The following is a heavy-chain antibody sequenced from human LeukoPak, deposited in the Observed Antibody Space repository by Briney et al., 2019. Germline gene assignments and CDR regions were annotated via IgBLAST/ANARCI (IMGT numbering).Heavy chain of an antibody. CDR3: TREVGFDP. D-gene: IGHD1-26*01. CDR2: IRSKAYGGTT. V-gene: IGHV3-49*04. J-gene: IGHJ5*02. Sequence: GGSLRLSCAASGFTFSPYPMNWVRQAPGKGLEWVGFIRSKAYGGTTEYAASVKGRFTISRDDSKSIAYLQMNSLKTEDTAVYYCTREVGFDPWGQGTLVTVSS. CDR1: GFTFSPYP.